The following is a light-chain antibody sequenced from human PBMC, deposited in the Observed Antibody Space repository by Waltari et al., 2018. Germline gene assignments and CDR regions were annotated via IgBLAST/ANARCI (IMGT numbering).Light chain of an antibody. V-gene: IGLV1-44*01. CDR1: ISNIERNA. CDR3: AACDDSLNGQRV. CDR2: KTN. Sequence: QSVLSHPPSASVVPGQRVTISCSGSISNIERNAVSWYQQFPGTAPKPLINKTNPRPSGVPDRFSGAKSGTSASLAITGLKSEDEADYYCAACDDSLNGQRVFGGGTKLTVL. J-gene: IGLJ3*02.